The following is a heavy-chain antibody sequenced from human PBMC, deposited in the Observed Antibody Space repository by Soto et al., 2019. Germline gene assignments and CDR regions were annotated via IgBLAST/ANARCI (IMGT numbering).Heavy chain of an antibody. J-gene: IGHJ1*01. CDR3: AKEGPYINSWSSAVSLQH. V-gene: IGHV3-23*01. CDR2: ISGSGGST. D-gene: IGHD2-2*02. CDR1: GFAFNNYA. Sequence: GGSLRLSCAAPGFAFNNYAMNWVRQAPGKGLEWVSHISGSGGSTDYAESVKGRFSISKDSVNNTLYLHMSSLRAEDTALYFCAKEGPYINSWSSAVSLQHWGLGTQVTVS.